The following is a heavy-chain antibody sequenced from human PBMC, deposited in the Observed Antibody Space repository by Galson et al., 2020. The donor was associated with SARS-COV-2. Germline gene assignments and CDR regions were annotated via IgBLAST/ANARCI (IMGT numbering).Heavy chain of an antibody. Sequence: SKTLSLTCTVSGGSISSYYWSWIRQPPGKGLEWIGYIYYSGSTNYNPSLKSRVTISVDTSKNQFSLKLSSVTAADTAVYYCARDMGSSYIDAFDIWGQGTMVTVSS. CDR3: ARDMGSSYIDAFDI. CDR2: IYYSGST. J-gene: IGHJ3*02. CDR1: GGSISSYY. D-gene: IGHD6-19*01. V-gene: IGHV4-59*01.